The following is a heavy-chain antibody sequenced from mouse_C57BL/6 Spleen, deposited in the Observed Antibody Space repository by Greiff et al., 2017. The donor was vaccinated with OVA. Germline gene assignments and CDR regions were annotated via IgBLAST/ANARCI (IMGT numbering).Heavy chain of an antibody. CDR2: ISSGSSTI. D-gene: IGHD2-1*01. CDR3: ARDTTMVFAY. J-gene: IGHJ3*01. Sequence: EVNVVESGGGLVKPGGSLKLSCAASGFTFSDYGMHWVRQAPEKGLEWVAYISSGSSTIYYADTVKGRFTISRENAKNTLFLQMTSLRSEDTAMYYCARDTTMVFAYWGKGTLVTVSA. V-gene: IGHV5-17*01. CDR1: GFTFSDYG.